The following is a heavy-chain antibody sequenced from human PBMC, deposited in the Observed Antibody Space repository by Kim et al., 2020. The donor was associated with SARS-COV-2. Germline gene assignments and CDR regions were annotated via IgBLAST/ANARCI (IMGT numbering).Heavy chain of an antibody. CDR2: ISSSSSYI. CDR3: ATGPSVPVRLEVPFVY. CDR1: GFTFSSYS. D-gene: IGHD5-12*01. J-gene: IGHJ4*02. V-gene: IGHV3-21*01. Sequence: GGSLRLSCAASGFTFSSYSMNWVRQAPGKGLEWVSSISSSSSYIYYADSVKGRFTISRDNAKNSLYLQMNSLRAEDTAVYYCATGPSVPVRLEVPFVYWGQGALVTVSS.